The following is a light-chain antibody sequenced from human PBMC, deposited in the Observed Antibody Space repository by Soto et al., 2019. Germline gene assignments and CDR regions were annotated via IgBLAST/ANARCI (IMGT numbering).Light chain of an antibody. V-gene: IGKV3-11*01. CDR2: EAS. Sequence: EIVLTQSPATLSLSPGERATLSCRASQSVSTYLGWYQEKPGQPPRLLISEASNRATGIPARISGSGSGTDFTLTISSLEPEDFAVYFCHQRYSWPHTFGQGTKLEI. CDR1: QSVSTY. CDR3: HQRYSWPHT. J-gene: IGKJ2*01.